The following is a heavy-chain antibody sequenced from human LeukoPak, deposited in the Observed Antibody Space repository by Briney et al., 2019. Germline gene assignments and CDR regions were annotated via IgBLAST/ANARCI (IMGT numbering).Heavy chain of an antibody. CDR1: GGSISSSSYY. J-gene: IGHJ3*02. V-gene: IGHV4-39*01. CDR3: ARQDIVVVPAATDAFDI. Sequence: SETLSLTCTVSGGSISSSSYYWGWIRQPPGKGLEWIGSIYYSGSTYYNPSLKSRVTISVDTSKNQFSLKLSSVTAADTAVYYCARQDIVVVPAATDAFDIWGQGTMVTVSS. D-gene: IGHD2-2*01. CDR2: IYYSGST.